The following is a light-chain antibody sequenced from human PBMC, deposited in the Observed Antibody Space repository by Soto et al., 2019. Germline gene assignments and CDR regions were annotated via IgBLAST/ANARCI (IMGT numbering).Light chain of an antibody. CDR1: EDIGTA. Sequence: AIQLTQYPSSLSASVGDRVTIACRTGEDIGTALAWYRQKPGRAPELLIYSASTLHTGVSSRFAGGGSGTDFTLTISSLQPEDFADYFCQQFKHSPLTFGGGTKVQI. V-gene: IGKV1D-13*01. CDR2: SAS. CDR3: QQFKHSPLT. J-gene: IGKJ4*01.